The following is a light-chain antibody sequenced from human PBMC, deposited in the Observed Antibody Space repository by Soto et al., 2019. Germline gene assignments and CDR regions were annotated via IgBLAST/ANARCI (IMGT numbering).Light chain of an antibody. CDR1: QSVSDN. V-gene: IGKV3-15*01. Sequence: EVVMTQSPATLSVSPGERVTLSCRAGQSVSDNLAWYQQKPGQAPRLLIYGASTRATTIPARFSGSGSGTEFTLTISSLQSEDFAVYYCQQSNKWPYTFGQGTKLDIK. CDR3: QQSNKWPYT. CDR2: GAS. J-gene: IGKJ2*01.